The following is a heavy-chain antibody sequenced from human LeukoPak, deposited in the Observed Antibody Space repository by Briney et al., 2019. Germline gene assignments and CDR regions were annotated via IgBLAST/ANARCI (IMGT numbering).Heavy chain of an antibody. CDR1: GGSFSGYY. J-gene: IGHJ4*02. D-gene: IGHD3-10*01. V-gene: IGHV4-34*01. CDR3: ARRGIGSTSSYSGGFEY. CDR2: INDSGRP. Sequence: PSETLSLTCAVYGGSFSGYYWSWIRQPPAKGLEWIGEINDSGRPNYNPSLKSRVIISVDTSKNQFSLRLTSVTAADTAVYFCARRGIGSTSSYSGGFEYWGQGILVTVSS.